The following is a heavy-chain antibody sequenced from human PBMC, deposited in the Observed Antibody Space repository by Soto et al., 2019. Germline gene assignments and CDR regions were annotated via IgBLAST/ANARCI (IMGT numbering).Heavy chain of an antibody. CDR1: GFTFSTYG. Sequence: PGGSLRLSCAASGFTFSTYGMHWVRQAPGKGLEWVALIWFDGSDKYYTESVRGRITISRDDSRSTVDLQMNSLGAEDTAVYYCARLYCSAASCYSVGAFDIRGQGTMVTVSS. D-gene: IGHD2-2*01. J-gene: IGHJ3*02. CDR3: ARLYCSAASCYSVGAFDI. CDR2: IWFDGSDK. V-gene: IGHV3-33*01.